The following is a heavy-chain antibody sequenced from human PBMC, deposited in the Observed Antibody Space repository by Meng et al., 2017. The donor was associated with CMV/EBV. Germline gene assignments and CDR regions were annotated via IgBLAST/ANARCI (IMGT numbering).Heavy chain of an antibody. Sequence: GESLKISCAASGFTFSSYWMSWVRQAPGKGLEWVANIKQDGSEKYYVDSVKGRFTISRDNAKNSLYLQMNSLRAEDTAVYYCAGEFRNGSYLRHWYFDLWGRGTLVTVSS. V-gene: IGHV3-7*01. J-gene: IGHJ2*01. CDR1: GFTFSSYW. CDR2: IKQDGSEK. D-gene: IGHD1-26*01. CDR3: AGEFRNGSYLRHWYFDL.